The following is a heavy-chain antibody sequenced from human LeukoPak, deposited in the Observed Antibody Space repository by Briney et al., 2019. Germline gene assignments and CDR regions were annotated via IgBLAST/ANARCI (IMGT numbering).Heavy chain of an antibody. J-gene: IGHJ4*02. Sequence: GGSLRLSCSASGFVFSDYYMHWVRQAPGKGLVWVSHINSDGSSTSYADSVKGRFTISRDNVKNTLYLQMNSLRAEDTAVYYCARRGHGYGYPFDYWGQGTLVTVSS. D-gene: IGHD5-18*01. V-gene: IGHV3-74*01. CDR1: GFVFSDYY. CDR2: INSDGSST. CDR3: ARRGHGYGYPFDY.